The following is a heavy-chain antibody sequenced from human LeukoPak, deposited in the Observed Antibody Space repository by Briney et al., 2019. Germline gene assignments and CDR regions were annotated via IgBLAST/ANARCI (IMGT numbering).Heavy chain of an antibody. J-gene: IGHJ4*02. Sequence: ASVKVSCKASGYTFTSYDINWVRQAPGQGLEWMGGIIPIFGTANYAQKFQGRVTITADESTSTACMELSSLRSEDTAVYYCARVLYDSSGYFDYWGQGTLVTVSS. CDR3: ARVLYDSSGYFDY. CDR1: GYTFTSYD. D-gene: IGHD3-22*01. V-gene: IGHV1-69*13. CDR2: IIPIFGTA.